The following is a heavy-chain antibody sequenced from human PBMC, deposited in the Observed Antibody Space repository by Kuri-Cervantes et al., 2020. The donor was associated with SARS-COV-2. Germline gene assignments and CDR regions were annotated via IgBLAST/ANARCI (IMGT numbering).Heavy chain of an antibody. Sequence: GSLRLSCTVSGGSISSSSYYWGWIRQPPGKGLEWIGSIYYSGSTYYNPSLKSRVTISVDTSKNQFSPKLSSVTAADTAVYYCARVSSSWYPLRRYYYYYMDVWGKGTTVTVSS. CDR3: ARVSSSWYPLRRYYYYYMDV. D-gene: IGHD6-13*01. J-gene: IGHJ6*03. CDR1: GGSISSSSYY. CDR2: IYYSGST. V-gene: IGHV4-39*01.